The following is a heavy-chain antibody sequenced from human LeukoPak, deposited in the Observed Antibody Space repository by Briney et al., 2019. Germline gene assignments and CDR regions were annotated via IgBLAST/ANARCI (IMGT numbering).Heavy chain of an antibody. CDR2: ISYDGSDK. V-gene: IGHV3-30*18. Sequence: GGSLRLSCAASGFTFSSYGMHWVRHAPGKGLEWAAVISYDGSDKQYADSVKGRFIISRDNSKNTLYLQMNSLRVGDTAVYYCAKETPLGSSWFGPWGQGTLVTVSS. D-gene: IGHD1-26*01. CDR1: GFTFSSYG. CDR3: AKETPLGSSWFGP. J-gene: IGHJ5*02.